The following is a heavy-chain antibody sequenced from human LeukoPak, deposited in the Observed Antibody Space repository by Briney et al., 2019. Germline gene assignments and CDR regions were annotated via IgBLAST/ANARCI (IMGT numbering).Heavy chain of an antibody. CDR2: IRYDGSNK. V-gene: IGHV3-30*02. CDR3: ARTDYGGNSFDY. CDR1: GFTFSSYG. D-gene: IGHD4-23*01. J-gene: IGHJ4*02. Sequence: GGSLRLSCAASGFTFSSYGMHWVRQAPGKGLEWVAFIRYDGSNKYYADSVKGRFTISRDNAKNSLYLQMNSLRAEDTAVYYCARTDYGGNSFDYWGQGTLVTVSS.